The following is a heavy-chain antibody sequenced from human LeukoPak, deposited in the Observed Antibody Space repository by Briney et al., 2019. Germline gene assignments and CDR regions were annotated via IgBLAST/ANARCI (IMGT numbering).Heavy chain of an antibody. CDR3: TRDLGVDTTMISFDY. J-gene: IGHJ4*02. CDR2: ISAYNGNR. V-gene: IGHV1-18*01. D-gene: IGHD5-18*01. Sequence: ASVKVSCKGSGYTFTSFGISWVRQAPGQGLEWMGWISAYNGNRNYAQKLQGRVTMTTDTSTSTAYMEIRSLRSDDTAVYYCTRDLGVDTTMISFDYWGQGSLVTVSS. CDR1: GYTFTSFG.